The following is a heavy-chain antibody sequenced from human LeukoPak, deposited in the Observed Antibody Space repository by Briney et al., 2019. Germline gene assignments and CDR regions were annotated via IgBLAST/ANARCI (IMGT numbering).Heavy chain of an antibody. V-gene: IGHV4-39*01. CDR1: GGSISSGNYY. Sequence: SETLSPTCTVSGGSISSGNYYWGWIRQPPGKALEWIGSIYYTGSTNYNPSLKSRVTISVDTSKNQFSLKLRSVTAADTAVYYCARRYYYDSGSYLYFFDLWGQGTLVTVSS. CDR3: ARRYYYDSGSYLYFFDL. D-gene: IGHD3-10*01. CDR2: IYYTGST. J-gene: IGHJ4*02.